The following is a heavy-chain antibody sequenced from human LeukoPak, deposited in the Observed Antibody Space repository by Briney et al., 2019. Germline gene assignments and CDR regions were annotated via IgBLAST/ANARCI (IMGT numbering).Heavy chain of an antibody. CDR2: IYYSGST. CDR3: ARQKAVAMENYFDY. J-gene: IGHJ4*02. D-gene: IGHD6-19*01. Sequence: SETLSLTCTVSGGSISSYYWSWIRQPPGKGLEWIGYIYYSGSTNYNPSLKSRVTISVDTSKNQFSLKLSSVTAADTAVYYCARQKAVAMENYFDYWGQGTLVTVSS. V-gene: IGHV4-59*08. CDR1: GGSISSYY.